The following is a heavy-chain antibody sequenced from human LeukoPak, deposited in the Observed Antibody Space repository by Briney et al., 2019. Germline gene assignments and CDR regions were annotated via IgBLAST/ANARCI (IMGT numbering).Heavy chain of an antibody. V-gene: IGHV3-64*01. Sequence: PGGSLRLSCAASGFTFSSYAMHWVRQAPGKGLEYVSAISSNGGSTYYANSVKGRFTISRDNSKNTLYLQMGSLRAEDMAVYYCAREGVVGADYYDSSGYDNDAFDIWGQGTMVTVSS. CDR3: AREGVVGADYYDSSGYDNDAFDI. J-gene: IGHJ3*02. CDR1: GFTFSSYA. D-gene: IGHD3-22*01. CDR2: ISSNGGST.